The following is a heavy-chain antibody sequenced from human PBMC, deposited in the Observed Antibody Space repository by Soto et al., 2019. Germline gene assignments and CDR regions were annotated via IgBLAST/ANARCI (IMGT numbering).Heavy chain of an antibody. CDR3: AKDHDPIWFGELLYHVNFDQ. CDR2: IIPIFGTA. V-gene: IGHV1-69*01. J-gene: IGHJ4*02. Sequence: QVQLVQSGAEVKKPGSSVKVSCKASGGTFSSYAISWVRQAPGQGLEWMGGIIPIFGTANYAQKFQGRVTITADESTSTAYMELSSLRSEDTAVYYCAKDHDPIWFGELLYHVNFDQWGQGTLVTVSS. D-gene: IGHD3-10*01. CDR1: GGTFSSYA.